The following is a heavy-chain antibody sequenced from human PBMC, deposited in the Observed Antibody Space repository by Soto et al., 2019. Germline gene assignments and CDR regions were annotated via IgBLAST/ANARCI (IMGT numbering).Heavy chain of an antibody. V-gene: IGHV4-34*01. J-gene: IGHJ6*02. CDR2: INHSGST. CDR3: ARLLTTAYYYYYYGMDV. CDR1: GGSFSGYY. Sequence: PSETLSLTCAVYGGSFSGYYWSWIRQPPGKGLEWIGEINHSGSTNYNPSLKSRVTISVDTSKNQFSLKLSSVTAADTAVYYCARLLTTAYYYYYYGMDVWGQGTTVTVSS. D-gene: IGHD4-4*01.